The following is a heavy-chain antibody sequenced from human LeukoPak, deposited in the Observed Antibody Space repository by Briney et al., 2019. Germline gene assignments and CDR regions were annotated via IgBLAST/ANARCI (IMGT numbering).Heavy chain of an antibody. CDR3: AKDRVVATIPYYFDC. CDR1: GFTFSSLA. D-gene: IGHD5-12*01. V-gene: IGHV3-23*01. Sequence: GGSLRLSCAASGFTFSSLAMTWVRQAPGEGLEWVSTISAAGGGTHYADSVKGRFTISRDNSKNTLYLQMNSLRAEDTAVYYCAKDRVVATIPYYFDCWGQGTLVTVSS. CDR2: ISAAGGGT. J-gene: IGHJ4*02.